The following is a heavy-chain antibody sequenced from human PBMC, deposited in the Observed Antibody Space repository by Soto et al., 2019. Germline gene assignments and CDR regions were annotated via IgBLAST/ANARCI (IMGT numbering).Heavy chain of an antibody. V-gene: IGHV4-39*01. Sequence: QLQLQESGPGLVKPSETLSLTCTVSGGSISSSSYYWGWIRQPPGKGLEWIGSIYYSGSTYYNPSLKSRVTISVDTSKNQFSLKLSSVTAADTAVYYCARHRMVRGDTNWFDPWGQGTLVTVSS. J-gene: IGHJ5*02. CDR1: GGSISSSSYY. D-gene: IGHD3-10*01. CDR3: ARHRMVRGDTNWFDP. CDR2: IYYSGST.